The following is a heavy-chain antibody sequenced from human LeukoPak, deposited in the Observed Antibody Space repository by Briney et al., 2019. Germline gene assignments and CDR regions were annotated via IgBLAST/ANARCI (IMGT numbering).Heavy chain of an antibody. CDR2: INHSGST. CDR3: ARGRTTVTTPAFDP. V-gene: IGHV4-34*01. D-gene: IGHD4-17*01. J-gene: IGHJ5*02. Sequence: PSETLSLTCAVYGGSFSGYYWSWIRQPPGKGLEWIGEINHSGSTNYNPSLKSRVTISVDTSKNQFSLKLSSVTAADTAVYYCARGRTTVTTPAFDPWDQGTLVTVSS. CDR1: GGSFSGYY.